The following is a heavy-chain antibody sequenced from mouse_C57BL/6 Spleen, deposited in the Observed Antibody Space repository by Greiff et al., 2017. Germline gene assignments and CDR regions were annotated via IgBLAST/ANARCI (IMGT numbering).Heavy chain of an antibody. CDR2: IYPGSGST. V-gene: IGHV1-55*01. Sequence: VQLQQPGAELVKPGASVKMSCKASGYTFTSYWITWVKQRPGQGLEWIGDIYPGSGSTNYNEKFKSKATLTVDTSSSTAYMQLSSLTSVDSAVYSCARSRIYYGYVFDYWGQGTTLTVSS. D-gene: IGHD2-2*01. CDR3: ARSRIYYGYVFDY. J-gene: IGHJ2*01. CDR1: GYTFTSYW.